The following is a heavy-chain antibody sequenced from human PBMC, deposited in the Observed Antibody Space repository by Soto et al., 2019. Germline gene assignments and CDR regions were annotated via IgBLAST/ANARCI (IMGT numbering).Heavy chain of an antibody. CDR2: IYGGGTT. D-gene: IGHD6-19*01. CDR3: VQTTGWPGFDF. V-gene: IGHV3-53*01. CDR1: GFTVSSKY. Sequence: EVQLVESGGGLIQPGGSLRLSCAASGFTVSSKYMTWVRQAPGKGLEWVSVIYGGGTTYYADSVKGRFTISRDNSKNTLYLPMNSLSAEDTAVYYCVQTTGWPGFDFWGQGTLVTVSS. J-gene: IGHJ4*02.